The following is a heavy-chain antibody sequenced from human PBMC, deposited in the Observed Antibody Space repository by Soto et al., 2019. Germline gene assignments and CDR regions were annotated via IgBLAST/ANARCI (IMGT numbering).Heavy chain of an antibody. D-gene: IGHD3-10*01. V-gene: IGHV4-39*01. Sequence: QLQLQESGPGLVKPSETLSLTCTVSGGSISSSYYWGWIRQPPGKGVEWIGSIYYSGTTYYNPSLKSRVTISVDTSKNQFSLKLSSVTAADTAVYYCATTYYFGSGSGYWGQGTLVTVSS. J-gene: IGHJ4*02. CDR1: GGSISSSYY. CDR2: IYYSGTT. CDR3: ATTYYFGSGSGY.